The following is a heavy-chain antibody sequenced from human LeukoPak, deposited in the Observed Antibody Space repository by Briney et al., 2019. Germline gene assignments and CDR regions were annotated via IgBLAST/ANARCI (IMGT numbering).Heavy chain of an antibody. CDR2: IYSSGRT. CDR3: AAGDRYYYGSGSYQV. V-gene: IGHV4-61*02. CDR1: GGSISSSSNY. Sequence: PSETLSLTCSVSGGSISSSSNYWSWIRQTAGKGLEWIGRIYSSGRTNYNPSLKGRVTISQDTSKNQFSLKLSSVTAADTAVYYCAAGDRYYYGSGSYQVWGQGTLVTVSS. J-gene: IGHJ4*02. D-gene: IGHD3-10*01.